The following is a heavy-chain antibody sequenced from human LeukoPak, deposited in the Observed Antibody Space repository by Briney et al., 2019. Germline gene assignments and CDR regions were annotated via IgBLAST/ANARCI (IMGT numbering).Heavy chain of an antibody. CDR2: ISNDERNK. Sequence: PGGSLRLSCAASGFNLSNAWMSWVRQAPGKGLEWVAVISNDERNKYYTDSVKGRFTISRDNSKSTVYLQMNSLRPEDTAVYYCARPSPPGDGYNPCDYWGPGALVIVSS. V-gene: IGHV3-30*03. D-gene: IGHD5-24*01. CDR1: GFNLSNAW. CDR3: ARPSPPGDGYNPCDY. J-gene: IGHJ4*02.